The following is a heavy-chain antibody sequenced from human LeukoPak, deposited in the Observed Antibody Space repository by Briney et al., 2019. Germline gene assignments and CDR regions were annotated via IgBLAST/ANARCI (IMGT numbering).Heavy chain of an antibody. Sequence: ASVKVSYKASMYSFTRYYMHWVRQAPGQGLEGMGWINPNSGGTNYAQKFQGRVTMTSDTSISTAYMVLRSLRSDDTAVYYCTRDHCRGDNCPSFDYWGQGTLVTVSS. CDR3: TRDHCRGDNCPSFDY. J-gene: IGHJ4*02. V-gene: IGHV1-2*02. D-gene: IGHD2-15*01. CDR2: INPNSGGT. CDR1: MYSFTRYY.